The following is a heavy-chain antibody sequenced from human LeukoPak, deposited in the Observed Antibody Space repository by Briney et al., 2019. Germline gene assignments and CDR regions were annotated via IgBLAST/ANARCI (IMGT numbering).Heavy chain of an antibody. V-gene: IGHV3-7*01. Sequence: GGSLRLSCAASGFTFSSYWMTWVRQAPGKGLEWVANIKQDGGEKYYVDSVKGRFTISRDNAKNSMYLQMNSLRAEDTAVYYCARDHTAPTTIWDRWGQGTLVTVSS. D-gene: IGHD3-16*01. CDR3: ARDHTAPTTIWDR. CDR2: IKQDGGEK. J-gene: IGHJ4*02. CDR1: GFTFSSYW.